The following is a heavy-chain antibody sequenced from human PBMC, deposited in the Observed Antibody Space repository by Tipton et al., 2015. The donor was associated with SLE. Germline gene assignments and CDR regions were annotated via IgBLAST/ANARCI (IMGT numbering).Heavy chain of an antibody. Sequence: TLSLTCTVSGYSISTGFYWGWNRQPPGKGLDWIGHVSPSGDTNYNPSLESRVTISRNTPNNQFSLKLNSVTAADTAIYYCARAIRTADSNYIDNWGPGTLVTASS. CDR3: ARAIRTADSNYIDN. V-gene: IGHV4-38-2*02. J-gene: IGHJ4*02. CDR1: GYSISTGFY. D-gene: IGHD1-14*01. CDR2: VSPSGDT.